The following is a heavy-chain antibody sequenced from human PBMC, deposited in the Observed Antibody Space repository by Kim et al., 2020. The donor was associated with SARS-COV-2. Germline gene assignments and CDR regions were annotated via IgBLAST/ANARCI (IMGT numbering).Heavy chain of an antibody. CDR2: IIPIFGTA. Sequence: SVKVSCKASGGTFSSYAISWVRQAPGQGLEWMGGIIPIFGTANYAQKFQGRVTITADESTSTAYMELSSLRSEDTAVYYCARDLEVRGVIRFDYWGQGTLVTVSS. D-gene: IGHD3-10*01. CDR1: GGTFSSYA. CDR3: ARDLEVRGVIRFDY. J-gene: IGHJ4*02. V-gene: IGHV1-69*13.